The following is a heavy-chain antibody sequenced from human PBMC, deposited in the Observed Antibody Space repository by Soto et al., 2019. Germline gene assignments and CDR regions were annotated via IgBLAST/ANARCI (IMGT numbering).Heavy chain of an antibody. V-gene: IGHV1-46*01. CDR1: GYTFTSYY. D-gene: IGHD3-22*01. Sequence: ASVKVSCKASGYTFTSYYMHWVRQAPGQGLEWMGIINPSGGSTSYAQKFQGRVTMTRDTSTSTVYMELSSLRSEDTAVYYCARTYYDSSGYYPGYYYYGMDVRGQGTTVTVSS. CDR3: ARTYYDSSGYYPGYYYYGMDV. J-gene: IGHJ6*02. CDR2: INPSGGST.